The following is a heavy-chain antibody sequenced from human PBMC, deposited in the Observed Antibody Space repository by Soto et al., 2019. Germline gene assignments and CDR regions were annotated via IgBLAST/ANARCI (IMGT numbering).Heavy chain of an antibody. CDR2: ISGSGGST. V-gene: IGHV3-23*01. Sequence: EVQLLESGGGLVQPGGSLRLSCAASGFTFSSYAMSWVRQAPGKGLEWVSAISGSGGSTYYADSVKGRFTISRDNYKNPLYLQMNSLRAEDTAVYYCAKLLDSPPYYDFWSGYYHFDYWGQGTLVTVSS. CDR1: GFTFSSYA. CDR3: AKLLDSPPYYDFWSGYYHFDY. J-gene: IGHJ4*02. D-gene: IGHD3-3*01.